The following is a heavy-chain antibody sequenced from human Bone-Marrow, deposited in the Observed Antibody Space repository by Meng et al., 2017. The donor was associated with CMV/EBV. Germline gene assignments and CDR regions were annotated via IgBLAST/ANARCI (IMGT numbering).Heavy chain of an antibody. CDR3: ASRPTRYCSGGSCYVH. CDR1: GFTFSSYW. CDR2: ISSSSSYI. Sequence: GESLKISCAASGFTFSSYWMHWVRQAPGKGLEWVSSISSSSSYIYYADSVKGRFTISRDNAKNSLYLQMNSLRAEDTAVYYCASRPTRYCSGGSCYVHWGQGNLVNVAS. V-gene: IGHV3-21*01. D-gene: IGHD2-15*01. J-gene: IGHJ4*02.